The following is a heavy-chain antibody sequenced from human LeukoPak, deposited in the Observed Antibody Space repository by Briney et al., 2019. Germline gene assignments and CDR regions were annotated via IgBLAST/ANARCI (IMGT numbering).Heavy chain of an antibody. CDR3: ARVNEPQYVGGVMAFDI. Sequence: ASVKVSCKASGYTFTGYYMHWVRQAPGQGLEWMGWINPNSGGTNYAQKFQGRVTMTRDTSISTAYMELSRLRSDDTAVYYCARVNEPQYVGGVMAFDIWGQGTMVTVS. V-gene: IGHV1-2*02. CDR1: GYTFTGYY. CDR2: INPNSGGT. J-gene: IGHJ3*02. D-gene: IGHD1-1*01.